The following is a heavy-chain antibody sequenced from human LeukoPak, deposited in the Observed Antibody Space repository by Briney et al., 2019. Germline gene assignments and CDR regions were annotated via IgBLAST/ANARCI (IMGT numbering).Heavy chain of an antibody. CDR1: GGSISSSSYY. Sequence: PSETLSLTCTVSGGSISSSSYYWGWHRQPPGKGLEWIGSIYYSGSTYYNPSLKSRVTISVDTSKNQFSLKLSSVTAADTAVYYCARGYDSSGYSDYWGQGTLVTVSS. CDR3: ARGYDSSGYSDY. V-gene: IGHV4-39*07. CDR2: IYYSGST. D-gene: IGHD3-22*01. J-gene: IGHJ4*02.